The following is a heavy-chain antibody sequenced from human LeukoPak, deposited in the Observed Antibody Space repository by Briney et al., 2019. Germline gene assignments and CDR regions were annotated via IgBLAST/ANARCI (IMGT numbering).Heavy chain of an antibody. D-gene: IGHD6-6*01. CDR2: TSASGAST. V-gene: IGHV3-23*01. Sequence: GGSLRLSCAVSGFTINNYAMSWVRQAPGKGLEWVSATSASGASTYYADSVKGRFTISRDISKNTLYLQMNSLRDEDTALYYCAKAGAYSSSSYDYWGQGALVTVSS. CDR1: GFTINNYA. CDR3: AKAGAYSSSSYDY. J-gene: IGHJ4*02.